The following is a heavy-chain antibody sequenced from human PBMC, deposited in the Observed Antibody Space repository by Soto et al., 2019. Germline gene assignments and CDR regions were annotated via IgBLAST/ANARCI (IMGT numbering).Heavy chain of an antibody. D-gene: IGHD6-19*01. CDR1: GFTFSTYG. J-gene: IGHJ6*02. CDR3: AKDLGSRGGQQIFPGLYYYYGMNV. Sequence: GSLRLSCAASGFTFSTYGIHWVRQAPGKGLEWVALISFDESNKYYADSVKGRFTISRDNSKNTLYLQMNSLRVEDTAVYYWAKDLGSRGGQQIFPGLYYYYGMNVWGQGTTVTVSS. V-gene: IGHV3-30*18. CDR2: ISFDESNK.